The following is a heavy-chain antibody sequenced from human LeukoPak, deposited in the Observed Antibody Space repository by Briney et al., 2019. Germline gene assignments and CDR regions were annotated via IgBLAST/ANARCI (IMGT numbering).Heavy chain of an antibody. D-gene: IGHD3-16*02. CDR2: VNQEGSER. V-gene: IGHV3-7*01. CDR1: GFIFSSYW. CDR3: ARIIGAFGTYRYDS. J-gene: IGHJ4*02. Sequence: GGSLRLSCEVSGFIFSSYWMSWVRQAPGKGLEWVGNVNQEGSERNHGDSVNGRFTISRDNAENSLYLQMNSLRAEDTAVYYCARIIGAFGTYRYDSWGQGTLVSVSS.